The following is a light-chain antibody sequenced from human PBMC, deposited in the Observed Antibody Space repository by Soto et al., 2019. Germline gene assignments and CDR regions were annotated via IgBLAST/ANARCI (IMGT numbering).Light chain of an antibody. Sequence: QSVLTQPASVSGSPGQTITISCTGTRSDVGGYAYVSWYQQYPGKVPKLVISEVSKRPSGVSHRFSGSRSGNTASLTISGLQAEDEADYHCSSYTSSTTPVFGGGTQLTVL. J-gene: IGLJ2*01. CDR3: SSYTSSTTPV. CDR1: RSDVGGYAY. V-gene: IGLV2-14*01. CDR2: EVS.